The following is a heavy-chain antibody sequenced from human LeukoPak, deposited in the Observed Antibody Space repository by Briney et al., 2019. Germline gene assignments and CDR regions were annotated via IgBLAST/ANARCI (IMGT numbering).Heavy chain of an antibody. J-gene: IGHJ4*02. Sequence: GASVKVSCKASGYTFTSYGISWLRQAPEQGLEWMGWISAYNGNTNYAQKLQGRVTITTDTSTSTAYMELRSLRSDDTAVYYCARDERGLITTVPLDYWGQGTLVTVSS. D-gene: IGHD3-22*01. CDR3: ARDERGLITTVPLDY. CDR2: ISAYNGNT. V-gene: IGHV1-18*01. CDR1: GYTFTSYG.